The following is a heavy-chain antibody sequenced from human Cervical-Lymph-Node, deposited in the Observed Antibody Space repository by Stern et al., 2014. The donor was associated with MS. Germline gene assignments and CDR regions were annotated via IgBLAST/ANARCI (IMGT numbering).Heavy chain of an antibody. Sequence: QVQLVQSGAEVKKPGSSLKVSCKATGGTLTKFALSWLRQAPGQGLEWMGGIIPLFGTVHYAPKFAGRLTITADQSTTTSYMHLSSLVSEDSAKYYCARDNDENGGTFFGSWGLGTLVIVSS. CDR1: GGTLTKFA. V-gene: IGHV1-69*01. D-gene: IGHD2-8*01. J-gene: IGHJ4*02. CDR2: IIPLFGTV. CDR3: ARDNDENGGTFFGS.